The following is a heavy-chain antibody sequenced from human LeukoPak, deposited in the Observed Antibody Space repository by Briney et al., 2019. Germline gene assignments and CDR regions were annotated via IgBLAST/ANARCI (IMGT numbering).Heavy chain of an antibody. CDR3: AKGGGWAGDCRAGLD. CDR2: IVGRGAST. D-gene: IGHD2-21*02. J-gene: IGHJ4*02. V-gene: IGHV3-23*01. CDR1: GFTFSDYA. Sequence: SGGSLRLSCAASGFTFSDYAINWVRQAPGKGLEWVSGIVGRGASTYYADTVKGRFTISRDNSKNTLYLQMNSLRAEDTAVYYCAKGGGWAGDCRAGLDWGQGTLVTVSS.